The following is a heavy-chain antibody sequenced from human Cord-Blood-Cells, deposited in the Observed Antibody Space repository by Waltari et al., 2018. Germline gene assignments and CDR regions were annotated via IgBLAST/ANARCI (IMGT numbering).Heavy chain of an antibody. CDR1: SNY. CDR3: ATNMGAVAGTFDY. CDR2: IYSGGST. V-gene: IGHV3-53*01. Sequence: SNYMSWVRQAPGKGLEWVSVIYSGGSTYYADSVKGRFTISRDNSKNTLYLQMNSLRAEDTAVYYCATNMGAVAGTFDYWGQGTLVTVSS. D-gene: IGHD6-19*01. J-gene: IGHJ4*02.